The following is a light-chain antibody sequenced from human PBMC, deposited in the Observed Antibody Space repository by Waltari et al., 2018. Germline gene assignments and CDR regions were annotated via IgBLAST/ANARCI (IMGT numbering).Light chain of an antibody. J-gene: IGLJ1*01. V-gene: IGLV2-14*03. CDR1: TSDVGGYNY. CDR3: ISFTSSNSFV. CDR2: DVS. Sequence: QSALTQPASVSRSPGQSITISCSGSTSDVGGYNYVSWYRQLPGRAPKLMIYDVSNRPSGISNRFSRSKSANTSSLTISALQAEDEADYYCISFTSSNSFVFGTGTKVTVL.